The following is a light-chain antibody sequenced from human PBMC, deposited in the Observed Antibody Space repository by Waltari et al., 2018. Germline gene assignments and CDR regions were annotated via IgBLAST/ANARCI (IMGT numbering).Light chain of an antibody. CDR1: GRRHGYGKTL. J-gene: IGKJ1*01. CDR2: VGA. Sequence: GRRHGYGKTLLERYVEKQGQAGQLVSYVGAKRGAGVTERVSGSGAGTEFTVKISRGEGEEVGVYCCMQDRQTPWTFGQGTKVEIK. V-gene: IGKV2-28*01. CDR3: MQDRQTPWT.